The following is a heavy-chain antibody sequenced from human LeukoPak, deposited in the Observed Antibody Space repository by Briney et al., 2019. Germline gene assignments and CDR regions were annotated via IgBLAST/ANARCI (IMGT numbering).Heavy chain of an antibody. J-gene: IGHJ4*02. D-gene: IGHD6-19*01. CDR2: IRYDGSNK. V-gene: IGHV3-30*02. Sequence: GGSLRLSCAASGLSFSSYGMHWVHQAPGKGLEWVAFIRYDGSNKYYVDSVKGRFTISRDNPKNTLYVQMNSLSAEDTALYYCAKGTAGIGVAGTFGYLDYWGQGTLVAVSS. CDR3: AKGTAGIGVAGTFGYLDY. CDR1: GLSFSSYG.